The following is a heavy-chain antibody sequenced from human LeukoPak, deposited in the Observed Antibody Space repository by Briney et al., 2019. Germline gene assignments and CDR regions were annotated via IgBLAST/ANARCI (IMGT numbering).Heavy chain of an antibody. V-gene: IGHV4-34*01. CDR1: GGSFSGYY. CDR2: INHSGST. CDR3: ARGRIPRGYYYYGMDV. J-gene: IGHJ6*02. Sequence: SETLSLTCAVYGGSFSGYYWSWIRQPPGKGLKWIGEINHSGSTNYNPSLKSRVTISVDTSKNQFSLKLSSVTAADTAVYYCARGRIPRGYYYYGMDVWGQGTTVTVSS. D-gene: IGHD3-16*01.